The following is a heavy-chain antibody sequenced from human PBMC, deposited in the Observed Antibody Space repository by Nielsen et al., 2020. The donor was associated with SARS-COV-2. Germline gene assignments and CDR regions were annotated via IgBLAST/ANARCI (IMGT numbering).Heavy chain of an antibody. CDR1: GFDFRNYG. Sequence: GGSLRLSCEASGFDFRNYGMNWVRQAPGKGLEWVAVIWYDGSNKYYADSVKGRFTISRDNSKNTLYLQMNSLRAEDTAVYYCARGVSCSSTSCYAKDAFDIWGQGTMVTVSS. V-gene: IGHV3-33*01. CDR2: IWYDGSNK. CDR3: ARGVSCSSTSCYAKDAFDI. D-gene: IGHD2-2*01. J-gene: IGHJ3*02.